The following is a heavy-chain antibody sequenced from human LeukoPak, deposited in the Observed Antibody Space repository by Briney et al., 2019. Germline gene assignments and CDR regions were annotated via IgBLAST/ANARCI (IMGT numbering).Heavy chain of an antibody. V-gene: IGHV3-7*01. J-gene: IGHJ4*02. CDR2: INPEGSEK. CDR3: ARDLAYSRLDY. D-gene: IGHD5-18*01. CDR1: GLTFSSSW. Sequence: GGSLRLSCAVSGLTFSSSWMDWVRQAPGKGLEWVASINPEGSEKYSADSVKGRFAISRDNAKNSLYLQMDSLRVEDTAFYYCARDLAYSRLDYWGQGMLVTVSS.